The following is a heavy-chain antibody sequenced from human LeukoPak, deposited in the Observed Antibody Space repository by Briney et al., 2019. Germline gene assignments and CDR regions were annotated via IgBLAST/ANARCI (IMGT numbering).Heavy chain of an antibody. V-gene: IGHV3-20*01. J-gene: IGHJ3*02. Sequence: GGSLRLSCTASGYTFSNYSMNWVRQAPGKGLEWVSGINWNGGSTGYADSVKGRFTISRDNAKNSLYLQMNSLRAEDTALYHCATEGGDDAFDIWGQGTMVTVSS. CDR3: ATEGGDDAFDI. CDR2: INWNGGST. D-gene: IGHD2-21*01. CDR1: GYTFSNYS.